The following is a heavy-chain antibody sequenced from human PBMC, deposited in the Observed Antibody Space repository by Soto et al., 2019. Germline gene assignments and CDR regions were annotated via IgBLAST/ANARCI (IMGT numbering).Heavy chain of an antibody. Sequence: QVHLVQSGAEVKKPGASVKVSCKGSGYAFTTYGITWVRQAPGQGLEWMGWISAHNGNTNYAQKLQGRVIVTRDTSTSTAYMELRSLRSDDTAVYYCASGRYGDYWGQGALVTVSS. CDR3: ASGRYGDY. CDR2: ISAHNGNT. J-gene: IGHJ4*02. CDR1: GYAFTTYG. V-gene: IGHV1-18*01. D-gene: IGHD1-26*01.